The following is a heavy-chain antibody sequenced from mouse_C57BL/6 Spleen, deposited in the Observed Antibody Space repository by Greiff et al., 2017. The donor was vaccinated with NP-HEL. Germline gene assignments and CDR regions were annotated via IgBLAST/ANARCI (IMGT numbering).Heavy chain of an antibody. CDR3: ARGDYGSSPFAY. Sequence: VQGVESGAELARPGASVKLSCKASGYTFTSYGIRWVKQRTGQGLEWIGEIYPRSGNTYYNEKFKGKATLTADKSSSTAYMELRSLTSEDSAVYFCARGDYGSSPFAYWGQGTLVTVSA. J-gene: IGHJ3*01. CDR1: GYTFTSYG. CDR2: IYPRSGNT. D-gene: IGHD1-1*01. V-gene: IGHV1-81*01.